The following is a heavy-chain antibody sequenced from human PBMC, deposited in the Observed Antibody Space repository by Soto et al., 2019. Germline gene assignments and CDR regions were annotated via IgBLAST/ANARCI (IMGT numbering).Heavy chain of an antibody. CDR1: GYTFTNYG. Sequence: QVQLVQSGVEVKKPGASVKVSCKASGYTFTNYGITWVRQAPGQGLEWMGWISGYSGNTNYAQKLQGRVTMTTDTSTNTAYMELRSLRSDDTAVYYCARDGTYGDYVRYDGMDVWGQGTTVTVSS. CDR2: ISGYSGNT. J-gene: IGHJ6*02. CDR3: ARDGTYGDYVRYDGMDV. D-gene: IGHD4-17*01. V-gene: IGHV1-18*01.